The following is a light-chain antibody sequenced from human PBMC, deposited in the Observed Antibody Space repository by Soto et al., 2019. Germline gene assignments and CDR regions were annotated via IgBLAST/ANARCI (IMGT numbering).Light chain of an antibody. CDR2: VDSDGSH. J-gene: IGLJ2*01. CDR1: SGHSNYA. Sequence: QAVLTQSPSATASLGASVKLTCTLSSGHSNYAIAWHQQQPEKGPRYLMQVDSDGSHSREDGIPDRFSGSGSGAERYLTISSLQSEDEADYYCQTWGTGIAVFGGGTKVTVL. V-gene: IGLV4-69*01. CDR3: QTWGTGIAV.